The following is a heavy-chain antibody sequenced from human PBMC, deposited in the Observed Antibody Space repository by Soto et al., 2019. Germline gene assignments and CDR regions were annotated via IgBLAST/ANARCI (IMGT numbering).Heavy chain of an antibody. CDR1: GFTFSSYA. CDR3: AKDKRAIAAAGGNWFDP. J-gene: IGHJ5*02. CDR2: ISGSVGST. D-gene: IGHD6-13*01. V-gene: IGHV3-23*01. Sequence: GGSLRLSCAASGFTFSSYAMSWVRQAPGKGLEWVSAISGSVGSTYYADSVKGRFTISRDNSKNTLYLQMNSLRAEDTAVYYCAKDKRAIAAAGGNWFDPWGQGTLVTVSS.